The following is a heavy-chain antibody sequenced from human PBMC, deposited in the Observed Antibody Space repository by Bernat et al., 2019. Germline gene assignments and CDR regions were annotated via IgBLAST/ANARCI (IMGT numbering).Heavy chain of an antibody. V-gene: IGHV4-34*01. CDR3: ARGGEAAGRMDV. Sequence: QVQLQQWGAGLLKPSETLSLTCAVYGESFSGSYWSWIRQPPGKGLEWIGEMNQSGSTNYNPSLKSRVTISVDTSKNHFSLKLSSVTAADTAVYYCARGGEAAGRMDVWGQGTTVTVSS. J-gene: IGHJ6*02. CDR1: GESFSGSY. D-gene: IGHD6-13*01. CDR2: MNQSGST.